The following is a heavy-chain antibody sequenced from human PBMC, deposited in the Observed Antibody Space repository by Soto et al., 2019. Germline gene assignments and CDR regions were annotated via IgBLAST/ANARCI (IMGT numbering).Heavy chain of an antibody. J-gene: IGHJ3*02. D-gene: IGHD5-12*01. CDR2: INSGGSSI. Sequence: PGGSLRLSCAASGFTFSSYEMDWVRQAPGKGLEWVAYINSGGSSIHYGDSVKGRFTISRDNAKNSLYLQMNSLRAEDTAVYYCAKEKYVTYSGYDAFDIWGQGTMVTVSS. CDR3: AKEKYVTYSGYDAFDI. V-gene: IGHV3-48*03. CDR1: GFTFSSYE.